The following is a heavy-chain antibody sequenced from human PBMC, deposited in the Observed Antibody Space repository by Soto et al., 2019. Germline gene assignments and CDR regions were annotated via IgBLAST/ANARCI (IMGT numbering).Heavy chain of an antibody. CDR3: ARGDYQYSIDY. D-gene: IGHD2-2*01. J-gene: IGHJ4*02. CDR1: GXSMTSGYYS. V-gene: IGHV4-30-2*01. Sequence: TLSLACTVSGXSMTSGYYSWSWIRQPPGKGLEWLCYIYRTGNTHYSPSLKSRVSISQERSKNQFSLELTSVTAADTAVYYCARGDYQYSIDYWGQGTLVTVS. CDR2: IYRTGNT.